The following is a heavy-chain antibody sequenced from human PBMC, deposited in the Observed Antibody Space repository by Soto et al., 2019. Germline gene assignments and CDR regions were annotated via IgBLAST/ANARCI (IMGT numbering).Heavy chain of an antibody. CDR3: AAGSSPIGN. CDR1: GFTFSDYY. CDR2: ISTSANTI. V-gene: IGHV3-11*01. Sequence: GGSLRLSCAASGFTFSDYYMTWIRQAPGKGLEWVSYISTSANTIDYADSVKGRFTISRDNAKNSLYLQMNSLRAEDTAVYYCAAGSSPIGNWGQGTLVTVSS. D-gene: IGHD6-6*01. J-gene: IGHJ4*02.